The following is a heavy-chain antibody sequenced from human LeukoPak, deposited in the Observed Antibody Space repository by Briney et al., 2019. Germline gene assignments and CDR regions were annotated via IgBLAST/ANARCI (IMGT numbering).Heavy chain of an antibody. V-gene: IGHV3-7*01. D-gene: IGHD3-9*01. Sequence: GGSLRLSCAASGIAFSGSWMTWVRQAPGKGLEWVANIKYDGSEKYYVDSVKGRFTISRDNAKNSLYLQMSSLRVEDTAVYYCARHLDWSFDYLGQGTLVTVSS. J-gene: IGHJ4*02. CDR2: IKYDGSEK. CDR3: ARHLDWSFDY. CDR1: GIAFSGSW.